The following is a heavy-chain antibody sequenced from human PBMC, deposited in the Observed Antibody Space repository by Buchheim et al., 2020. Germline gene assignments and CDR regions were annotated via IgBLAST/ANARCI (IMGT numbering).Heavy chain of an antibody. Sequence: QVQLVQSGAEVKKPGASVKFSCKASGYTFTDSYIHWVRLAPGQGFEWMGWINPKTGVTNFIQKFKGRVTVTRETTTSTAYMELSRLNSDDSAIYYCARDRVSGYSTTFDYWGQGA. CDR2: INPKTGVT. CDR3: ARDRVSGYSTTFDY. D-gene: IGHD3-3*01. J-gene: IGHJ4*02. V-gene: IGHV1-2*02. CDR1: GYTFTDSY.